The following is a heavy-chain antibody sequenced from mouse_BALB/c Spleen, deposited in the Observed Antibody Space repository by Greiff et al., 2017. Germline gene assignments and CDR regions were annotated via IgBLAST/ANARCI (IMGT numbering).Heavy chain of an antibody. D-gene: IGHD1-1*02. J-gene: IGHJ3*01. V-gene: IGHV1S81*02. CDR1: GYTFTSYW. CDR2: INPSNGRT. CDR3: ARSGGTWFAY. Sequence: QVHVKQPGAELVKPGASVKLSCKASGYTFTSYWMHWVKQRPGQGLEWIGEINPSNGRTNYNEKFKSKATLTVDKSSSTAYMQLSSLTSEDSAVYYCARSGGTWFAYWGQGTLVTVAA.